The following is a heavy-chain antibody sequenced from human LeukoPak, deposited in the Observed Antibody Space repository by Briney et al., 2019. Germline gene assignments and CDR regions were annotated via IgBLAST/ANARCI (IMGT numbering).Heavy chain of an antibody. CDR1: GFTFSSYL. V-gene: IGHV3-30-3*01. Sequence: GGSLRLSCAGSGFTFSSYLMHWVRQAPGKGLEWMALISNDGSNKYYADSVKGRFTISRDNSKNTLYLQMNSLKTEDTAVYYCTTAGPSYPYWYFDLWGRGTLVTVSP. CDR2: ISNDGSNK. CDR3: TTAGPSYPYWYFDL. J-gene: IGHJ2*01.